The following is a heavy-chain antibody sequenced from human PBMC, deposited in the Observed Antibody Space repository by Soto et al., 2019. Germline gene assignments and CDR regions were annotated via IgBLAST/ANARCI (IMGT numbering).Heavy chain of an antibody. CDR1: GFTFSSYW. CDR3: ARVRRYYDFWSGYLDY. J-gene: IGHJ4*02. V-gene: IGHV3-7*03. D-gene: IGHD3-3*01. Sequence: VGSLRLSCAASGFTFSSYWMSWVRQAPGKGLEWVANIKQDGSEKYYVDSVKGRFTISRDNAKNSLYLQMNSLRAEDTAVYYCARVRRYYDFWSGYLDYWGQGTLVTVS. CDR2: IKQDGSEK.